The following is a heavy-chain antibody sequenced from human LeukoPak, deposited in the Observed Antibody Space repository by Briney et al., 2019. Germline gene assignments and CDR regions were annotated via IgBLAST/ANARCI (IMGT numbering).Heavy chain of an antibody. J-gene: IGHJ5*02. V-gene: IGHV4-4*07. CDR1: GGSISSYH. D-gene: IGHD4-17*01. Sequence: SETLSLTCTVSGGSISSYHWSWIRQPAGKGQEWIGRIYPSGSTNYNPSLKSRVTMSVDTSKNQFSLKLSSVTAADTAVYYCARDATPTVTTHNNWFDPWGQGTLVTVSS. CDR2: IYPSGST. CDR3: ARDATPTVTTHNNWFDP.